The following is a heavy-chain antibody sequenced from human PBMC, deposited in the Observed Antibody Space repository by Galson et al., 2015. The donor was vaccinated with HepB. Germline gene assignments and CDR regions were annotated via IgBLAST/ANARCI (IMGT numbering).Heavy chain of an antibody. J-gene: IGHJ6*02. D-gene: IGHD3-10*01. CDR2: ISSSSSYT. CDR3: ARLVPYYYGMDV. CDR1: GFTFSDYY. V-gene: IGHV3-11*06. Sequence: SLRLSCAASGFTFSDYYMSWIRQAPGKGLEWVSYISSSSSYTNYADSVKGRFTISRDNAKNSLYLQMNSLRAEDTAVYYCARLVPYYYGMDVWGQGTTVTVSS.